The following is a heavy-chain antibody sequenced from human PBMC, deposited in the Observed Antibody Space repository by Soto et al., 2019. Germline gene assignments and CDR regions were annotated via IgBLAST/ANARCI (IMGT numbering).Heavy chain of an antibody. J-gene: IGHJ4*02. Sequence: PGGSLRLSCAASGFTFSDYYMSWIRQTPGKGLEWVSYITQSGHATQYADSVRGRFTISRDNNKNSLYLQMNSLRVEDTGVYYCARAIRGYGAYGGYLGRGALVTVSS. CDR1: GFTFSDYY. D-gene: IGHD5-12*01. CDR2: ITQSGHAT. V-gene: IGHV3-11*04. CDR3: ARAIRGYGAYGGY.